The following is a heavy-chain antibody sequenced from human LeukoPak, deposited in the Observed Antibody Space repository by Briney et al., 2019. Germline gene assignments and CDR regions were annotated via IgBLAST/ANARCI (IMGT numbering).Heavy chain of an antibody. J-gene: IGHJ3*02. CDR3: ARDKVQRWLQGDAFDI. V-gene: IGHV1-69*13. D-gene: IGHD5-24*01. CDR2: TIPIFGTA. CDR1: GGTFSSYA. Sequence: ASVKVSCKASGGTFSSYAISWVRQAPGQGLEWMGGTIPIFGTANYAEKFQGRVTTTADESTNTAYMELSSLRSEDTAAYYCARDKVQRWLQGDAFDIWGQGTMVTVSS.